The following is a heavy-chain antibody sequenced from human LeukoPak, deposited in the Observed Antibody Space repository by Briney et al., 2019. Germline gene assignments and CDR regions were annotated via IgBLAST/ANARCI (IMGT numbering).Heavy chain of an antibody. J-gene: IGHJ6*03. V-gene: IGHV3-11*01. D-gene: IGHD1-26*01. Sequence: GGSLRLSCAASGFTFSDYYMSWIRQAPGKGLEWVSYISSSGSTIYYADSVKGRFTISRDNAKNSLYLQMNSLKTEDTAVYYCTRSGRDLYYYYYMDVWGKGTTVTVSS. CDR1: GFTFSDYY. CDR3: TRSGRDLYYYYYMDV. CDR2: ISSSGSTI.